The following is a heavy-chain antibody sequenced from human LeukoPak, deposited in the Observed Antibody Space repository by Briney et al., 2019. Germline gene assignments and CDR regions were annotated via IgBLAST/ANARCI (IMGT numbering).Heavy chain of an antibody. CDR2: IIPIFGTA. CDR1: GGTFSSYA. Sequence: SVKVSCKASGGTFSSYAISWVRQAPGQGLEWMGGIIPIFGTANYAQKFQGRVTITADESTSTAYMELSSLRSEDTAVYYCASSRGCSSTSCYVRFDPWGQGTLVTVSS. V-gene: IGHV1-69*01. D-gene: IGHD2-2*01. J-gene: IGHJ5*02. CDR3: ASSRGCSSTSCYVRFDP.